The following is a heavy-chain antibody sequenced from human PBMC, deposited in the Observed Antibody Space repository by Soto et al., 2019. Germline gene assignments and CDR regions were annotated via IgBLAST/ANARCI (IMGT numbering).Heavy chain of an antibody. V-gene: IGHV4-59*08. CDR2: IYYSGTT. CDR3: ARLGGYYQAFDS. J-gene: IGHJ4*02. CDR1: GGSISPYY. Sequence: QVQLQESGPGLVKPSETLSLTCTVSGGSISPYYWSWIRQPPGKGLEWIGYIYYSGTTTYNPSLKSRVNISVDTSQNQFSLNLSSVPAADTAVYYCARLGGYYQAFDSWGQGTLVTVSS. D-gene: IGHD3-22*01.